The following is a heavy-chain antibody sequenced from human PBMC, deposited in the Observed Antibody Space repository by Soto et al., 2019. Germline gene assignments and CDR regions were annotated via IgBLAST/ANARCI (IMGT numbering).Heavy chain of an antibody. CDR3: ARDSSGFNWFDP. D-gene: IGHD6-19*01. V-gene: IGHV3-21*01. CDR1: GFTFSSYS. J-gene: IGHJ5*02. Sequence: GGSLRLSCAASGFTFSSYSMNWVRQAPGKGLEWVSSISSSSSYIYYADSVKGRFTISRDNAKNSLYLQMNSLRADDTAVYYCARDSSGFNWFDPWGQGTLVTVSS. CDR2: ISSSSSYI.